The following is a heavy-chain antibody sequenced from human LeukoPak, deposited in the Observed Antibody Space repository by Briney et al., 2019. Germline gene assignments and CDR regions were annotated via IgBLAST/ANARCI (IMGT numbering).Heavy chain of an antibody. CDR2: INSDGIYI. J-gene: IGHJ5*02. CDR1: GFPFNRYS. CDR3: VKDHGGHGPDS. D-gene: IGHD5-12*01. V-gene: IGHV3-21*01. Sequence: GGSLRLSCAASGFPFNRYSMNWVRQAPGEGLEWVSSINSDGIYIYYADSMRGRFTISRDISRSTLYLQMNSLWPEDTAFYYCVKDHGGHGPDSWGQGTLVTVSS.